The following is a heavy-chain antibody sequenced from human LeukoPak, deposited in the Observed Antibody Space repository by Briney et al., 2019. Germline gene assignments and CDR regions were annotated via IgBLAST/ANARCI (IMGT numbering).Heavy chain of an antibody. J-gene: IGHJ4*02. Sequence: SETLSLTCTVSGGSISSSSYYWGWIRPPPWKGLEWIGSIYYSGSTYYDPSLKSRVTISVDTSKNQFSLKLSSVTAADTAVYYCARTNCGGDCYSFDYWGQGTLVTVSS. CDR1: GGSISSSSYY. D-gene: IGHD2-21*01. CDR2: IYYSGST. CDR3: ARTNCGGDCYSFDY. V-gene: IGHV4-39*01.